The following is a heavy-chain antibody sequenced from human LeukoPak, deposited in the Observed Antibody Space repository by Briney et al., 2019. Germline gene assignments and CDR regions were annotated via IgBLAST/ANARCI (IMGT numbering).Heavy chain of an antibody. D-gene: IGHD5-18*01. CDR2: IGTAGDT. Sequence: GGSLRLSCAASGFTFSRYDMHWVRQATGKGLEWVSAIGTAGDTYYPGSVKGRFTISRENAKNSLYLQMNSLRAGDTAVYYCARGSGTAMLDYWGQGTLVTVSS. V-gene: IGHV3-13*04. CDR1: GFTFSRYD. J-gene: IGHJ4*02. CDR3: ARGSGTAMLDY.